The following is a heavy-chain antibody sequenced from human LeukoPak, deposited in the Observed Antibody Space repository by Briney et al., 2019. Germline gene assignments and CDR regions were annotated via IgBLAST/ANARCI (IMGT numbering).Heavy chain of an antibody. CDR3: ARDRGSGWYYFDY. D-gene: IGHD6-19*01. CDR1: GGTFSSYA. J-gene: IGHJ4*02. CDR2: IIPILGTA. V-gene: IGHV1-69*13. Sequence: ASVKVSCKASGGTFSSYAISWVRQAPGQGLEWMGGIIPILGTANYAQKFQGRVTITADESTSTAYMELSSLRSEDTAVYYCARDRGSGWYYFDYWGQGTLVTVSS.